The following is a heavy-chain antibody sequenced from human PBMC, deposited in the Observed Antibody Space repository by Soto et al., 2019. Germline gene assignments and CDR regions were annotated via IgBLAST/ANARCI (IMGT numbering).Heavy chain of an antibody. CDR2: ISSSSSTI. J-gene: IGHJ4*02. CDR1: GFTFSSDS. Sequence: EVQLVESGGGLVQPGGSLRLSCAASGFTFSSDSMNWVRQAPGKGLEWVSYISSSSSTIYYADSVKGRFTISRDNAKNSLYLQMNSLRDEDTAVYYCAREGGRTFLPRYDYWGQGTLVTVSS. D-gene: IGHD3-9*01. CDR3: AREGGRTFLPRYDY. V-gene: IGHV3-48*02.